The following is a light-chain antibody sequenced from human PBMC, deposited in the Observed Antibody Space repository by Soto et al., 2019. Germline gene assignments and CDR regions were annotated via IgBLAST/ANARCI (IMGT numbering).Light chain of an antibody. V-gene: IGLV2-8*01. Sequence: QSALTQPTSASGSPGQSVTISCTGTSSDVGGYNYVSWYQQHPGKAPKLMIYEVSKRPSGVPDRFSGSKSGNTASLTVSGLQAEDEAEYYCSSYAGSNNYVVFGGGTKVTVL. J-gene: IGLJ2*01. CDR1: SSDVGGYNY. CDR3: SSYAGSNNYVV. CDR2: EVS.